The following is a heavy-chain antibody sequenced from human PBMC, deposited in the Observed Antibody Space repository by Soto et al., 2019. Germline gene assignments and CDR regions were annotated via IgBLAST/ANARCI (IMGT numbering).Heavy chain of an antibody. V-gene: IGHV3-21*01. J-gene: IGHJ4*02. Sequence: EVQLVESGGGLVKPGGSLRLSCAASGFTFSSYSMNWVRQAPGKGLEWVSSISSSRSYIYYADSVKGRFTISRDNAKNSLYLQMNSLRAEDTAVYYCARLQMGYQVLGFGEATLDYCGQGNLVTVSS. CDR2: ISSSRSYI. CDR3: ARLQMGYQVLGFGEATLDY. CDR1: GFTFSSYS. D-gene: IGHD2-2*01.